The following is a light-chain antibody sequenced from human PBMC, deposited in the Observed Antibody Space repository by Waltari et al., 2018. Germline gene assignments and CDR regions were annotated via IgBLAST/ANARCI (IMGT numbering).Light chain of an antibody. J-gene: IGKJ1*01. CDR1: QCVSSY. Sequence: EIVLTQSPATLSLSPGERATLSCRSSQCVSSYLAWYQQKPGQAPRLLIYDASNRATGIPARFSGSGSGTDFTLIISSLGPEDFAVYYCQQRSNTWTFGQGTKVEIK. CDR2: DAS. CDR3: QQRSNTWT. V-gene: IGKV3-11*01.